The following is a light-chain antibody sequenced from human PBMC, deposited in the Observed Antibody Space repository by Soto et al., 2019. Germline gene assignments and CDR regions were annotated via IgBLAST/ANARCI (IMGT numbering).Light chain of an antibody. J-gene: IGKJ1*01. Sequence: EIVMTQSPATLSVSPGERATLSCRASQSICSNLAWYQQKPCQAPRLLIFGESTRPTGTPARFSGRGSGTEFTLTISSLQSEDFAVYYCQQYNNWPPWTFGQVTKVDTK. CDR2: GES. V-gene: IGKV3D-15*01. CDR1: QSICSN. CDR3: QQYNNWPPWT.